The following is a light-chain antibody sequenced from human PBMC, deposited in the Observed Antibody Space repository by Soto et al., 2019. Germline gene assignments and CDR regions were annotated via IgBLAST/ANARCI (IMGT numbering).Light chain of an antibody. J-gene: IGKJ2*01. Sequence: EIVLRQSRGTLSLSPGERATLYCRASQSVSSSYVAWYQQKPGQAPRLLIYGASSRATGIPDRFSGSGSGTDFTLTISRLEPEDFAVYYCQQYDASLYTFGHGTKVDIK. CDR1: QSVSSSY. CDR3: QQYDASLYT. V-gene: IGKV3-20*01. CDR2: GAS.